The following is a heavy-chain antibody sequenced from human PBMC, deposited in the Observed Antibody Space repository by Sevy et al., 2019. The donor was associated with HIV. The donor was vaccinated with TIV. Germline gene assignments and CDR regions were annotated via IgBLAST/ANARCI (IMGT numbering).Heavy chain of an antibody. CDR2: VNSDGSST. Sequence: GGSLRLSCAASGLTFSDYWMHWVRQAPGKGLVWVSRVNSDGSSTTYADSVKGRFTISRDNTKNTLSLQMNSLRAEDTAVYYCVAANSWEDYWGQGTLVTVSS. D-gene: IGHD2-15*01. V-gene: IGHV3-74*01. CDR1: GLTFSDYW. J-gene: IGHJ4*02. CDR3: VAANSWEDY.